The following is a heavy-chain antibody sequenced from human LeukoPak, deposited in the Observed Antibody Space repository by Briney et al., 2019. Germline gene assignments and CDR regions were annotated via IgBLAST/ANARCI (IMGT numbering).Heavy chain of an antibody. Sequence: GASVKVSCKASGGTFSSYAISWVRQAPGQGLEWMGGIIPIFGTANYAQKFQGRVTITADKSTSTAYMELSSLRSEDTAVYYCAARIGYSGYDLDAFDIWGQGTMVTVSS. V-gene: IGHV1-69*06. D-gene: IGHD5-12*01. CDR2: IIPIFGTA. CDR1: GGTFSSYA. J-gene: IGHJ3*02. CDR3: AARIGYSGYDLDAFDI.